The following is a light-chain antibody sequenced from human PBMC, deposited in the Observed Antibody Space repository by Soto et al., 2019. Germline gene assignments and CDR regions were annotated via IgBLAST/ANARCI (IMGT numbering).Light chain of an antibody. CDR1: QSVASN. CDR2: GTS. J-gene: IGKJ5*01. Sequence: VMTKSQASLSVSPGESVTLSVRASQSVASNLAWYQQKPGQAPRLLIYGTSTRATGVPARFSGSGSGTDFTLTISSLQAADFAVYHCQHYNNWPIPFGQVRRLEI. V-gene: IGKV3-15*01. CDR3: QHYNNWPIP.